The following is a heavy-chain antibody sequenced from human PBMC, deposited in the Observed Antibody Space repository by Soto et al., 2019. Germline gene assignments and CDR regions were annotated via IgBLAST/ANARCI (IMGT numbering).Heavy chain of an antibody. CDR1: GFTFSSYG. J-gene: IGHJ4*01. D-gene: IGHD3-3*01. CDR3: VKVSTYYDASNIYY. Sequence: GGSLRLSCAASGFTFSSYGMQWVRRAPGKGLEWVAVIWHDGSNQYYEDSVKGRFTISRDNSNNTLYLQTNSLRAEDTAVYYCVKVSTYYDASNIYYLGQGTLLTVSS. V-gene: IGHV3-30*02. CDR2: IWHDGSNQ.